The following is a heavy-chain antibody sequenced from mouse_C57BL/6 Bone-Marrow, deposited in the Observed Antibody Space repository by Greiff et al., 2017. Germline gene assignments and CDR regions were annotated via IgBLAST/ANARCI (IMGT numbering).Heavy chain of an antibody. Sequence: QVQLQQPGAELVKPGASVKLSCKASGYTFTSYWMHWVKQRPGQGLEWIGMIHPNSGSTNYNEKFKSKATLTVDKSSSTAYMQLSSLTSEDSAVYYCARKPPFYYDYDRGLYFDYWGQGTTLTVSS. V-gene: IGHV1-64*01. D-gene: IGHD2-4*01. CDR2: IHPNSGST. CDR1: GYTFTSYW. J-gene: IGHJ2*01. CDR3: ARKPPFYYDYDRGLYFDY.